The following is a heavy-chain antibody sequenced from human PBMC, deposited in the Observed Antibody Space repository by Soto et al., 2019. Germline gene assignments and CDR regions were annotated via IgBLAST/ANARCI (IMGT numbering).Heavy chain of an antibody. CDR2: ISDSGGST. J-gene: IGHJ4*02. V-gene: IGHV3-23*01. D-gene: IGHD2-15*01. CDR3: AKDYCSGGSCYNYFDY. Sequence: GGSLRLSCAASGFTFSSYAMSWVRQAPGKGLEWVSLISDSGGSTYYADSVKGRFTISRDNSKNTLYLQMNSLRAEDTAVYYCAKDYCSGGSCYNYFDYWGQGTLVTVSS. CDR1: GFTFSSYA.